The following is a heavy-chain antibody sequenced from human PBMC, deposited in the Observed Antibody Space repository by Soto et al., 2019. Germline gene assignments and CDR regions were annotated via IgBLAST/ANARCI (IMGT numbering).Heavy chain of an antibody. CDR3: AREKIIAAAGHDAFDI. Sequence: EVQLVESGGGLVKPGGSLRLSCAASGFTFSSYSMNWVRQAPGKGLEWVSSISSSSSYIYYADSVKGRFTISRDNAKNSLYLQMNSLRAEDTAVYYCAREKIIAAAGHDAFDIWGQGTMVTVSS. V-gene: IGHV3-21*01. D-gene: IGHD6-13*01. CDR1: GFTFSSYS. CDR2: ISSSSSYI. J-gene: IGHJ3*02.